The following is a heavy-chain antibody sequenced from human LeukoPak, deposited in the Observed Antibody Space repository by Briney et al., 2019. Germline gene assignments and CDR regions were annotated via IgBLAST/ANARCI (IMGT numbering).Heavy chain of an antibody. CDR3: AKGSSYFYDSSDYRLDY. CDR1: GFTFSTYA. V-gene: IGHV3-23*01. Sequence: GGSLRLSCAASGFTFSTYAMTWVRQAPGKGLEWVSGINSNGDEIYYADSVRGRFTISRDNSKNTLYLQMSSLRAEDTAVYYCAKGSSYFYDSSDYRLDYWGQGTLVTVSS. D-gene: IGHD3-22*01. J-gene: IGHJ4*02. CDR2: INSNGDEI.